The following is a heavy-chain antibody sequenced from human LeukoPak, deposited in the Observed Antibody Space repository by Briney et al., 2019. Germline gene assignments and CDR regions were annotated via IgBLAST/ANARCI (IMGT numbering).Heavy chain of an antibody. J-gene: IGHJ4*02. CDR3: ATLNGPLFEY. CDR1: GFTFSNYW. Sequence: GGSLRLSCAASGFTFSNYWMSWVRQAPGKGLEWVASIHQHGNEKYFVDSVGGRFTISRDNAKNSLYLQMSSLRAEDTAVYYCATLNGPLFEYWGQGTLVTVSS. CDR2: IHQHGNEK. V-gene: IGHV3-7*01. D-gene: IGHD2-8*01.